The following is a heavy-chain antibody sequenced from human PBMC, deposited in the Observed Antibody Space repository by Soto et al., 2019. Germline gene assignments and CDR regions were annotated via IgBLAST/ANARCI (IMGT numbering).Heavy chain of an antibody. CDR2: INTYNS. D-gene: IGHD3-3*02. CDR1: GYSFTSYG. J-gene: IGHJ4*02. V-gene: IGHV1-18*01. CDR3: AREGQLGY. Sequence: ASVKVSCKASGYSFTSYGFSWVRQAPGQGLEWMGWINTYNSNYAQKFQGRVTLTTDTSTTTAYMELRSLRSGDTAVYYCAREGQLGYWGQGTLVTVSS.